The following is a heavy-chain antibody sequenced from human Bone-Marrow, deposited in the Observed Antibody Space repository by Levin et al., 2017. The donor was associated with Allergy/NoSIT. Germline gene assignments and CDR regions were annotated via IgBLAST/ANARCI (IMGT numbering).Heavy chain of an antibody. J-gene: IGHJ6*02. Sequence: GGSLRLSCAASGFTFSSYSMNWVRQAPGKGLEWVSSISSSSSYIYYADSVKGRFTISRDNAKNSLYLQMNSLRAEDTAVYYCAGDSLAYYDILTGSYYYYGMDVWGQGTTVTVSS. V-gene: IGHV3-21*01. CDR2: ISSSSSYI. CDR1: GFTFSSYS. D-gene: IGHD3-9*01. CDR3: AGDSLAYYDILTGSYYYYGMDV.